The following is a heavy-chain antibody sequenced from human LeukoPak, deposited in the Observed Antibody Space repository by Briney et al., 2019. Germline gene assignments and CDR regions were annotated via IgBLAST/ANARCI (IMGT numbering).Heavy chain of an antibody. CDR1: GGSITSYY. CDR2: IDARGST. D-gene: IGHD3-9*01. CDR3: ARRNYDILTGYYQGGHYYYYYTDV. J-gene: IGHJ6*03. V-gene: IGHV4-4*09. Sequence: SETLSLTCTVSGGSITSYYWSWIRQPPGKGLEWIGYIDARGSTDYNPSLKSRVTISVDTSKNQFSRKLSSVTAADTAVYYCARRNYDILTGYYQGGHYYYYYTDVWGKGTTVTVSS.